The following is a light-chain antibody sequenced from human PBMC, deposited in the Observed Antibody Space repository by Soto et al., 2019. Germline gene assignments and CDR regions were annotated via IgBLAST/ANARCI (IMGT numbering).Light chain of an antibody. CDR3: QHYDSLPIT. CDR2: GAS. J-gene: IGKJ5*01. V-gene: IGKV3-20*01. CDR1: QSVSSN. Sequence: EIVMTQSPATLSVSPGGRATLSCRASQSVSSNLAWYQQKPGQPPRLLIYGASSRATGIPDRFSGSGSGTDFTLTISRLEPEDFAVFYCQHYDSLPITFGQGTRLEIK.